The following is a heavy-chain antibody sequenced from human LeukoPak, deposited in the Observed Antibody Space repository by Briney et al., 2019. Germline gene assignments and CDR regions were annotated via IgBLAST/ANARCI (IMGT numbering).Heavy chain of an antibody. V-gene: IGHV5-51*01. D-gene: IGHD6-13*01. CDR2: IYPGDSDT. Sequence: GESLKISCKGSGYTFTSYWIGWVRPMPGKGLEWMGIIYPGDSDTRYSPSFQGQVTISADKSISTAYLQWSSLKASDTTMYYCAAGGYSSSWYGAFDIWGQGTMVTVSS. CDR3: AAGGYSSSWYGAFDI. J-gene: IGHJ3*02. CDR1: GYTFTSYW.